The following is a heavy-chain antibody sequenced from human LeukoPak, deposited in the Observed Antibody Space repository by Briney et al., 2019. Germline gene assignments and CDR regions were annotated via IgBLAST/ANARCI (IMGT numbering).Heavy chain of an antibody. CDR3: AKPLYYYDSSGFVG. J-gene: IGHJ4*02. Sequence: PGGSLRLSCAASGFTFSGYAMSWVRQAPGKGLEWVSAISGSGGSTYYADSVKGRFTISRDNSKNTLYLQMNSLRAEDTAVYYCAKPLYYYDSSGFVGWGQGTLVTVSS. V-gene: IGHV3-23*01. CDR2: ISGSGGST. CDR1: GFTFSGYA. D-gene: IGHD3-22*01.